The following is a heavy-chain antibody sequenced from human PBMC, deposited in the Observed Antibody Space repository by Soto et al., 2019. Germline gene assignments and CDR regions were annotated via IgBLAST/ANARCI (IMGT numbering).Heavy chain of an antibody. CDR1: GGSFSGYY. Sequence: SETLSLTCAVYGGSFSGYYWSWIRQPPGKGLEWIGEINHSGSTNSKPSLKSRVTISVDTSKNQFSLKLTSVTAADTAIYYCARSTGTIDYWGQGTLVTVSS. D-gene: IGHD1-1*01. CDR2: INHSGST. V-gene: IGHV4-34*01. CDR3: ARSTGTIDY. J-gene: IGHJ4*02.